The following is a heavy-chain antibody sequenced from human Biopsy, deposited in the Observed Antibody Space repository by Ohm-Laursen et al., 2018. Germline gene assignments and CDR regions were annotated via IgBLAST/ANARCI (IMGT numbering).Heavy chain of an antibody. J-gene: IGHJ4*02. CDR1: GGSIGSFF. Sequence: GTLSLTCTVSGGSIGSFFWNWIRQPPGKRLEWIGNIYYSGSTNFNPSLKSRVTISVDMSKNQFSLKLSSVTAADTAVYFCARGSSYGYDFDYWGQGTLVAVSS. V-gene: IGHV4-59*01. CDR2: IYYSGST. D-gene: IGHD5-18*01. CDR3: ARGSSYGYDFDY.